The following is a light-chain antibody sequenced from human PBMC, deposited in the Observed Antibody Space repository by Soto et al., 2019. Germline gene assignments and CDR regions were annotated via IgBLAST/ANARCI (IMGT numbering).Light chain of an antibody. V-gene: IGKV3-15*01. J-gene: IGKJ1*01. CDR1: QSVSSN. CDR2: GAS. CDR3: QQYNNWPRRT. Sequence: EIVMTQSPATLSVSPGERATLSCRASQSVSSNLAWYQQKPGQAPRLLIYGASTRATGIPARFSGSGSGTEFTLTISSLQSADFAVYYCQQYNNWPRRTFGQGTKVDIK.